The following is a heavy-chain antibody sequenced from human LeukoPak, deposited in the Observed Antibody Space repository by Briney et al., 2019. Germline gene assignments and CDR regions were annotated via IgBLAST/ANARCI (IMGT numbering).Heavy chain of an antibody. CDR1: GFSFSSYG. J-gene: IGHJ5*02. CDR3: AKSEGWLDP. Sequence: GRSLRLSCAASGFSFSSYGMHWVRQAPGKGLEWVALLTYVGSKEYYADSVGGRYTISRDNSKNTLYLQINSLRAEDTAVYYCAKSEGWLDPWGQGTLVIVSS. V-gene: IGHV3-30*18. CDR2: LTYVGSKE.